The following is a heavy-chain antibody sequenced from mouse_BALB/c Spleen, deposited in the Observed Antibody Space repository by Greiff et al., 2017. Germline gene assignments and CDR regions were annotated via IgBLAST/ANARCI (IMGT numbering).Heavy chain of an antibody. Sequence: QVQLQQSGAELVRPGTSVKVSCKASGYAFTNYLIEWVKQRPGQGLEWIGVINPGSGGTNYNEKFKGKATLTADKSSSTAYMQLSSLTSDDSAVYFCARFALYAMDYWGQGTSVTVSS. V-gene: IGHV1-54*01. CDR1: GYAFTNYL. CDR3: ARFALYAMDY. J-gene: IGHJ4*01. CDR2: INPGSGGT.